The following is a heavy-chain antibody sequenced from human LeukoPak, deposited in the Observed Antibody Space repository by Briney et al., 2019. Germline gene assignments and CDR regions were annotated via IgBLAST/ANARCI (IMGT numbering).Heavy chain of an antibody. D-gene: IGHD3-10*01. V-gene: IGHV4-34*01. CDR1: GGSFSGYY. CDR2: INHSGST. J-gene: IGHJ5*02. CDR3: LFLYGSGPPGIYNWFDP. Sequence: SETLSLTCAVYGGSFSGYYWSWIRQPPGKGLEWIGEINHSGSTNYNPSLKSRVTISVDTSKNQFSLKLSSVTAADTAVYYCLFLYGSGPPGIYNWFDPWGQGTLVTVSS.